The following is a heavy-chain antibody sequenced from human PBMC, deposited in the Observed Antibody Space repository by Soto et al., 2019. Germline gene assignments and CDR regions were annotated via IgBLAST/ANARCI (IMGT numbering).Heavy chain of an antibody. J-gene: IGHJ6*02. CDR1: GYTFTSYG. Sequence: QVQLVQSGAEVKKPGASVNVSCKASGYTFTSYGIIWVRQAPGQGLEWMGWISAYNGNTKYAQKLQGRVTMTTDTSACTAYMELRSPRSDDTAVYYCARRAPPIDVWGQGTTVTVSS. CDR2: ISAYNGNT. V-gene: IGHV1-18*01. CDR3: ARRAPPIDV.